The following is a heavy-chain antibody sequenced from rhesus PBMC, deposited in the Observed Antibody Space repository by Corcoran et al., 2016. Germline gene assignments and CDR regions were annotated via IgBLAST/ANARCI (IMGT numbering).Heavy chain of an antibody. V-gene: IGHV4S7*01. Sequence: QVQLQESGPGLVKPSETLSLTCAVSGDSISESHYWDWFRQPPGKGLEWIGCIYGSADNTYYNPSLRSRVTISKDTSKNQFFLKLRSVTATDTAIYFCARDRVPGIDSWGQGVLVTVSS. CDR3: ARDRVPGIDS. J-gene: IGHJ4*01. CDR1: GDSISESHY. D-gene: IGHD6-13*01. CDR2: IYGSADNT.